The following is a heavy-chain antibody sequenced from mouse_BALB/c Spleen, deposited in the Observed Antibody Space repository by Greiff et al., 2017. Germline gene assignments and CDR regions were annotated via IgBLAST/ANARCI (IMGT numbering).Heavy chain of an antibody. J-gene: IGHJ2*01. D-gene: IGHD2-10*01. V-gene: IGHV1-9*01. Sequence: VQLQQSGAELMKPGASVKISCTATGYTFSSYWIEWVKQRPGHGLEWIGEILPGSGSTNYNEKFKGKATFTADTSSNTAYMQLSSLTSEDSAVYYCARPCYGNHGYYFDYWGQGTTLTVSA. CDR3: ARPCYGNHGYYFDY. CDR1: GYTFSSYW. CDR2: ILPGSGST.